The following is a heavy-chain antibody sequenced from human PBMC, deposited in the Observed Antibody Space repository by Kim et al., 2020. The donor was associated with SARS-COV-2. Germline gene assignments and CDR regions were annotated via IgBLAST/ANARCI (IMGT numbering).Heavy chain of an antibody. CDR2: T. D-gene: IGHD5-12*01. CDR3: ASRFPWDGYKT. J-gene: IGHJ4*02. V-gene: IGHV4-4*09. Sequence: TNYSPSLRSRVTISVNTSKNQFSLKLSSVTAADTAVYYCASRFPWDGYKTWSQGTLVTVSS.